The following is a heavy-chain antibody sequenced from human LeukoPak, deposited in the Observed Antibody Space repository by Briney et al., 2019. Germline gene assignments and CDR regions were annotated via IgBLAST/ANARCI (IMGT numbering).Heavy chain of an antibody. V-gene: IGHV3-74*01. J-gene: IGHJ4*02. Sequence: GRSLRLSCAASGFTFSSNWMHWVRQAPGKGLVWVSRINEDGSTTNYADSVKGRSTIFRDNAKNTLYLPMNSLRAEDTAVYYCVRDLGGRSGHWGQGTLVTVSS. D-gene: IGHD1-26*01. CDR3: VRDLGGRSGH. CDR1: GFTFSSNW. CDR2: INEDGSTT.